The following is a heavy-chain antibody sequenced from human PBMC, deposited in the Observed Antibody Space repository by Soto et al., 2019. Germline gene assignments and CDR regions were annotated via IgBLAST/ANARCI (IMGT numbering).Heavy chain of an antibody. CDR3: ARIPQIAVAGTRFGYFDL. J-gene: IGHJ2*01. V-gene: IGHV3-33*01. D-gene: IGHD6-19*01. CDR1: GFTFIRYG. CDR2: IWYDGSNK. Sequence: GGSLRLSCAASGFTFIRYGMHWVRQAPGKGLEWVAVIWYDGSNKYYADSVKGRFTISRDNSKNTLYLQMNSLGAEDTAVYYCARIPQIAVAGTRFGYFDLWGRGTLVTVSS.